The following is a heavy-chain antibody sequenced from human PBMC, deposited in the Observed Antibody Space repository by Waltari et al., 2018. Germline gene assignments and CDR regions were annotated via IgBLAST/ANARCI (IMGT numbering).Heavy chain of an antibody. D-gene: IGHD4-17*01. V-gene: IGHV3-53*01. J-gene: IGHJ6*02. CDR3: ARGWMGTTSLGHDGMDV. CDR2: MYTGGDT. CDR1: GFTVSTNY. Sequence: EVQLVESGGGLIQPGGSLRLSCAVSGFTVSTNYMSWVGQAPGKGRECVEVMYTGGDTDYAGAVKGRFSISRDHAKNTMYLKMNSLRVEDTAIYYCARGWMGTTSLGHDGMDVWGQGTTVTVSS.